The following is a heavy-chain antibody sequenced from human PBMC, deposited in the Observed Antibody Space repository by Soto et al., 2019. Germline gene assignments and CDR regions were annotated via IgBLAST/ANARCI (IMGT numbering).Heavy chain of an antibody. CDR1: GFTFSSYG. J-gene: IGHJ4*02. D-gene: IGHD6-13*01. Sequence: PGGSLRLSCAASGFTFSSYGMHWVRQAPGKGLEWVAVVWYDGSNKYYADSVKGRFTISRDNSKNTLYLQMNSLRAEDTAVYYCARSIAAAGSFDSWGQGTLVTVS. CDR3: ARSIAAAGSFDS. CDR2: VWYDGSNK. V-gene: IGHV3-33*03.